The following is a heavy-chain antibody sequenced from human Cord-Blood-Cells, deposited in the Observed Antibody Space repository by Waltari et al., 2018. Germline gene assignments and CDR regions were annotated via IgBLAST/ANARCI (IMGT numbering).Heavy chain of an antibody. CDR2: MNPNSGNT. Sequence: QVQLVQSGAEVKKPGASVKVSCKASGYTFTSYYINWVRQATGQGLEWMGWMNPNSGNTGYAQKFQGRVTITRNTSISTAYMELSSLRSEDTAVYYCAREYCSSTSCYFDYWGQGTLVTVSS. V-gene: IGHV1-8*03. CDR1: GYTFTSYY. D-gene: IGHD2-2*01. J-gene: IGHJ4*02. CDR3: AREYCSSTSCYFDY.